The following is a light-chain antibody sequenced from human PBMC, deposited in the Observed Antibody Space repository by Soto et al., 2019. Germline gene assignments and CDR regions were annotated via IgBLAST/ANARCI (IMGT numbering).Light chain of an antibody. CDR2: GSS. CDR3: QKYDTAPLN. CDR1: RDISNY. V-gene: IGKV1-27*01. Sequence: DIQVTQSPSSLSASLGDRVSITCRASRDISNYLAWHQQKPGQVPSLLISGSSTLHSGVPPRFGGSGSVTDFNLTITSLQPEDIATSFCQKYDTAPLNFGGGTKVEI. J-gene: IGKJ4*01.